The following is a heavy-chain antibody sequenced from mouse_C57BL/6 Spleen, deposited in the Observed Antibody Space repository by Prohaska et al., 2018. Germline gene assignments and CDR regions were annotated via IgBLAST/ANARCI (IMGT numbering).Heavy chain of an antibody. D-gene: IGHD1-1*01. J-gene: IGHJ1*03. CDR2: INPHNGGT. CDR3: ARPYGSSYVLYWYFDV. V-gene: IGHV1-22*01. Sequence: HGKSLEWIGYINPHNGGTSYNQKFKGKATLTVNKSSSTAYMELRSLTSEDSAVYYCARPYGSSYVLYWYFDVWGTGTTVTVSS.